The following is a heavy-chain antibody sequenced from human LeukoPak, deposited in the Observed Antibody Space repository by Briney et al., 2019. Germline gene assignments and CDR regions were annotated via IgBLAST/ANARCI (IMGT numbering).Heavy chain of an antibody. V-gene: IGHV3-23*01. D-gene: IGHD2-8*02. CDR3: AGGYCTGGVCLRWDY. Sequence: GGSLRLSCAASGFTFSSYAMSWVRQAPGRGLKWVSAISGSGGSTYYADSVKGRFTISRDNSKNTLYLQMNSLRAEDTAVYYCAGGYCTGGVCLRWDYWGQGTLVTVSS. CDR2: ISGSGGST. CDR1: GFTFSSYA. J-gene: IGHJ4*02.